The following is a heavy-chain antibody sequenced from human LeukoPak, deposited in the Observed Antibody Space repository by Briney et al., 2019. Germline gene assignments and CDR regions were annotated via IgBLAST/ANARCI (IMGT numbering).Heavy chain of an antibody. CDR2: ISSSSSYI. CDR3: ARKGIAVAGTMGNWFDP. CDR1: GFTFSNYA. J-gene: IGHJ5*02. Sequence: GGSLRLSCAASGFTFSNYAMSWVRQAPGKGLEWVSSISSSSSYIYYADSVKGRFTISRDNAKNSLYLQMNSLRAEDTAVYYCARKGIAVAGTMGNWFDPWGQGTLVTVSS. V-gene: IGHV3-21*01. D-gene: IGHD6-19*01.